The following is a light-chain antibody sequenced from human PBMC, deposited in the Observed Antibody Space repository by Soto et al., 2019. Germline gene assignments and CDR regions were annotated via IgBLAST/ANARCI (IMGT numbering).Light chain of an antibody. CDR1: QDINIY. Sequence: IQLTQSPSSLFASVGDRVTLTCQATQDINIYLNWYKQKPGKAPNLLIYDASNLEIGVPSRFSGSGSGTHFTFTISSLKTEDIGTYYCQQYDILPITFGRGTRLEIK. J-gene: IGKJ5*01. V-gene: IGKV1-33*01. CDR2: DAS. CDR3: QQYDILPIT.